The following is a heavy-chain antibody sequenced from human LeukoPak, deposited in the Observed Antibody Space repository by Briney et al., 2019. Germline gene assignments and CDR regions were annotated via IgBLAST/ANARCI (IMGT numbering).Heavy chain of an antibody. CDR2: VFNGGAT. V-gene: IGHV4-59*11. CDR1: GASIKSHY. J-gene: IGHJ4*02. D-gene: IGHD6-13*01. CDR3: ASRPAGTTWYGVFDY. Sequence: KSSETLSLICSVSGASIKSHYWSWIRQSPGKGLEWIGYVFNGGATNYNPSLKSRVTMSLDTSRDQFSLRLRSVTAADTAIYYCASRPAGTTWYGVFDYWSQGTLVTVSS.